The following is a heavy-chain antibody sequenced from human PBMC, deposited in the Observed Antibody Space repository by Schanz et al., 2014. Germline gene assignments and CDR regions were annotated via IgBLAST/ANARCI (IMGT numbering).Heavy chain of an antibody. CDR3: ARGTPFLCDY. D-gene: IGHD3-16*01. V-gene: IGHV3-21*01. J-gene: IGHJ4*02. CDR1: GFIFTSYS. CDR2: ISSSSNYY. Sequence: EVQLVESGGGLVKSGGSLRLSCATSGFIFTSYSMHWVRQAPGKGLEWVSSISSSSNYYYYADSVKGRFTISRDSARNSLYLQMSSLRAEDTAVYYCARGTPFLCDYWGQGTLVTVSS.